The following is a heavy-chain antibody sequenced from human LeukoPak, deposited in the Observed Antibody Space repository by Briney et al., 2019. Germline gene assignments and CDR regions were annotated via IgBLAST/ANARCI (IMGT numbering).Heavy chain of an antibody. V-gene: IGHV4-34*01. D-gene: IGHD1-26*01. CDR2: INHSGST. J-gene: IGHJ4*02. CDR3: ARGGWVGFPFDY. CDR1: GGSFSGYY. Sequence: KTSETLSLTCAVYGGSFSGYYWSWIRQPPGKGLEWIGEINHSGSTNYNPSLKSRVTISVDTSKNQFSLKLSSVTAADTAVYYCARGGWVGFPFDYWGQGTLGTVSS.